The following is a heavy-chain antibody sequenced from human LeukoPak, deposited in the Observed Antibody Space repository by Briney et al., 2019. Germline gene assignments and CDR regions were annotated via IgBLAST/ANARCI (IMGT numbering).Heavy chain of an antibody. CDR2: IYPGDSDT. J-gene: IGHJ3*02. Sequence: GESLKISCKGSGYSFSSNWIGWVRQMPGKGLEWMGIIYPGDSDTRYSPSFQGQVTISADKSISTAYLQWSSLKASDTAMYYGARPPTTRDAFDIWGQGTMVTVSS. V-gene: IGHV5-51*01. D-gene: IGHD4-17*01. CDR3: ARPPTTRDAFDI. CDR1: GYSFSSNW.